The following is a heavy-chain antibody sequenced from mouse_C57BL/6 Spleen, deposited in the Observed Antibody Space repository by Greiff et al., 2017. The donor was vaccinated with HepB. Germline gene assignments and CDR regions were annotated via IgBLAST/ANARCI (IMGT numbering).Heavy chain of an antibody. D-gene: IGHD3-2*02. CDR3: ARGDSSGSWYFDY. CDR1: GYSFTGYY. J-gene: IGHJ2*01. Sequence: EVQLQQSGPELVKPGASVKISCKASGYSFTGYYMNWVKQSPEKSLEWIGEINPSTGGTTYNQKFKAKATLTVDKSSSTAYMQLKSLTSEDSAVYYWARGDSSGSWYFDYWGQGTTLTVSS. V-gene: IGHV1-42*01. CDR2: INPSTGGT.